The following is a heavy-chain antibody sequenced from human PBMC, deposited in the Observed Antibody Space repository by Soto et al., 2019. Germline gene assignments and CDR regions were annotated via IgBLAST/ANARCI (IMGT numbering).Heavy chain of an antibody. Sequence: PSETLSVTCTFSVGSISIGDYYWSWIRQPPGKGLEWIGYIYYSGSTYYNPSLKSRVTISVDTSKNQFSLKLSSVTAADTAVYYCARVLGNDFWSGYPDDYWGQGTMVTVSS. D-gene: IGHD3-3*01. J-gene: IGHJ4*02. CDR1: VGSISIGDYY. CDR3: ARVLGNDFWSGYPDDY. CDR2: IYYSGST. V-gene: IGHV4-30-4*01.